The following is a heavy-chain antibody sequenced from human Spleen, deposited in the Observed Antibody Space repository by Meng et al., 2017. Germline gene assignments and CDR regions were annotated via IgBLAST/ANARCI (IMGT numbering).Heavy chain of an antibody. D-gene: IGHD4-11*01. Sequence: TLSLTCAVYGGSFSDYYWSWIRQPPGKGLEWIGEINHSGSTNYNPSLESRATISVDTSQNNLSLKLSSVTAADSAVYYCARGPTTMAHDFDYWGQGTLVTVSS. CDR3: ARGPTTMAHDFDY. CDR2: INHSGST. J-gene: IGHJ4*02. CDR1: GGSFSDYY. V-gene: IGHV4-34*01.